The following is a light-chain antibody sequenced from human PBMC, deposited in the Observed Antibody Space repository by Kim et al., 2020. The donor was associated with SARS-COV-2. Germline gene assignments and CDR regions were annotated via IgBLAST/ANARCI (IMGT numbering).Light chain of an antibody. CDR2: VNSDGSH. CDR1: SGHGSYA. CDR3: QTWGTGIRV. V-gene: IGLV4-69*01. Sequence: QPVLTQSPSASASLGASVKLTCTLSSGHGSYAIAWHQQQPEKGPRYLMKVNSDGSHSKGDGIPDRFSGSSSGAERYLTISSLQSEDEADYYCQTWGTGIRVFGGGTQLTVL. J-gene: IGLJ3*02.